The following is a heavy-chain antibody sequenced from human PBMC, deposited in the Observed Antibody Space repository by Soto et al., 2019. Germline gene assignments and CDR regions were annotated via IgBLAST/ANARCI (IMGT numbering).Heavy chain of an antibody. CDR1: GFTFSSYA. D-gene: IGHD3-10*01. J-gene: IGHJ4*02. CDR2: ISGSGGST. V-gene: IGHV3-23*01. Sequence: PGGSLRLSCAASGFTFSSYAMSWVRQAPGKGLEWVSAISGSGGSTYYADSVKGRFTISRDNSKNTLYLQMNSLRAEDTAVYYCAKGSIGRITMVRGVIILRSCPDDSGQGTLVTVSS. CDR3: AKGSIGRITMVRGVIILRSCPDD.